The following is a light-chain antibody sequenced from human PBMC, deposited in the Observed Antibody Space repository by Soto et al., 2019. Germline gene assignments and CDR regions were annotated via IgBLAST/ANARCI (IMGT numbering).Light chain of an antibody. V-gene: IGKV1-6*01. Sequence: AIQMTQSPSSLSASVGDRVTITCRASQGITDDLGWYQQKPGEAPKLLIYAASSLQSGVPSRFSGSGSGTDFTLTISSLQPEDFATYYCQQYDNVLFTSTFGQGTKVEMK. CDR3: QQYDNVLFTST. CDR1: QGITDD. J-gene: IGKJ2*01. CDR2: AAS.